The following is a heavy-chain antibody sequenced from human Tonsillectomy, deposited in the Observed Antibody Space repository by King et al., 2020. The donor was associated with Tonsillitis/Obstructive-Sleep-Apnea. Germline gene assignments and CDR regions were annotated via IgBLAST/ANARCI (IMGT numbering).Heavy chain of an antibody. CDR2: IYPGDSDI. V-gene: IGHV5-51*03. Sequence: GQLVQSGAEVKKPGESLKLSCKGSGYTFTNNWIGWVRQMSGRGLEWMGIIYPGDSDIKYTPSFQGRVTISADKSMSTAYLQRSSLKASDTAMYYCARITHAGTVDAFDIWGQGTMVAVSS. CDR3: ARITHAGTVDAFDI. D-gene: IGHD3-16*01. CDR1: GYTFTNNW. J-gene: IGHJ3*02.